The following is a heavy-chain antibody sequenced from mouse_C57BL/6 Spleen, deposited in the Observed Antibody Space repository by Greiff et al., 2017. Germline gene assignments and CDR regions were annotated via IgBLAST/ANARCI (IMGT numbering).Heavy chain of an antibody. CDR1: GYTITDYY. CDR2: IDPETGGT. D-gene: IGHD4-1*01. Sequence: VQLQQPGAELVKPGASVKLSCTASGYTITDYYMHWVKQRTEQGLEWIGRIDPETGGTKYAEKFKGKATLTADTSSNTAYMQLSSLTSEDAVVYYCARWETYFDVGGTGTTVTVSS. J-gene: IGHJ1*03. CDR3: ARWETYFDV. V-gene: IGHV14-2*01.